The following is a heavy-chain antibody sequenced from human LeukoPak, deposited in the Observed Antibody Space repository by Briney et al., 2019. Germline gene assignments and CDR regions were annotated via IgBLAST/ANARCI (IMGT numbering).Heavy chain of an antibody. Sequence: SVKVSCKASRGTFSSYAISWVRQAPGQGLEWMGGIIPIFGTANYAQKFQGRVTITTDESTSTAYMELSSLRSEDTAVYYCARGYSSSFSTSYYFDYWGQGTLVTVSS. D-gene: IGHD6-6*01. CDR2: IIPIFGTA. CDR3: ARGYSSSFSTSYYFDY. CDR1: RGTFSSYA. V-gene: IGHV1-69*05. J-gene: IGHJ4*02.